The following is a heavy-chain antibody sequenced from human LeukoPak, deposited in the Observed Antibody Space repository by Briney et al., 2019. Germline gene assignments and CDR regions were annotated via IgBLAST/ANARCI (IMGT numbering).Heavy chain of an antibody. CDR1: GFTFSNNW. D-gene: IGHD3-22*01. CDR3: VRGAEVVPTDIGVYYYYFMDV. Sequence: GGSLRLSCAASGFTFSNNWMHWVRQAPGKGLVWVSRINPDGRRADYATSVKGRFTISRDNAKNTLYLQANNLRAEDTAVYYCVRGAEVVPTDIGVYYYYFMDVWGKGTPVTVSS. V-gene: IGHV3-74*01. J-gene: IGHJ6*03. CDR2: INPDGRRA.